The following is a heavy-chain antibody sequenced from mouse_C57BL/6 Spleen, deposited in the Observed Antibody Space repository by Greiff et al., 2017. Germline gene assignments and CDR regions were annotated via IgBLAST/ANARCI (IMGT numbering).Heavy chain of an antibody. CDR1: GYAFSSSW. CDR2: IYPGDGDT. CDR3: ARHYGSSYVGYFDV. Sequence: QVQLQQSGPELVKPGASVKISCKASGYAFSSSWMNWVKQRPGKGLEWIGRIYPGDGDTNYNGKFKGKATLTADKSSSTAYMQLSSLTSEDSAVYFCARHYGSSYVGYFDVWGTGTPVTVSS. V-gene: IGHV1-82*01. J-gene: IGHJ1*03. D-gene: IGHD1-1*01.